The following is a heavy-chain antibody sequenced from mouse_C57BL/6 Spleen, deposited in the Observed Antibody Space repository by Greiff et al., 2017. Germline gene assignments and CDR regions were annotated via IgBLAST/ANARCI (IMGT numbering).Heavy chain of an antibody. J-gene: IGHJ1*03. Sequence: QVQLQQPGAELVRPGSSVKLSCKASGYTFTSYWMHWVKQRPIQGLEWIGKIDPSDSETHYNQKFKDKDKLTVDKSSSTAYMQLSSLTSEDSAVYSCARLRTGTYWYFDVWGTGTTVTVSS. CDR3: ARLRTGTYWYFDV. CDR2: IDPSDSET. D-gene: IGHD4-1*01. CDR1: GYTFTSYW. V-gene: IGHV1-52*01.